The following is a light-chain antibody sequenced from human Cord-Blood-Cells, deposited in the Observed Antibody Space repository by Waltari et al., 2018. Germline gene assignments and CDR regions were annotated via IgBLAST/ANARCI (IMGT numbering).Light chain of an antibody. CDR3: MQALQTPPT. CDR1: QSLLHSNGYNY. CDR2: LGS. Sequence: DIVMTQSPLSLPATPGEPASISCRSSQSLLHSNGYNYLDWYLQKPGQSPQLLVYLGSNRASGVPDRCSGSGSGTDFTLKISRVEAEDVGVYYCMQALQTPPTFGQGTKVEIK. J-gene: IGKJ1*01. V-gene: IGKV2-28*01.